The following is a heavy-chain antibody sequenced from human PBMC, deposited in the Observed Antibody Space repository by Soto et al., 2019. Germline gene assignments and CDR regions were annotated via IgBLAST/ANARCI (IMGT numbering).Heavy chain of an antibody. Sequence: PGGSLRLSCAASGFIFSNYAMHWVRQAPGRGLEYVSAISSSGQTTYYVDSVKGRFATSRDNSKNTLYLQMGSLRAEDTALYFCARTKSDFWNSYPQGYFDHWGQGALVTVSS. J-gene: IGHJ4*02. CDR3: ARTKSDFWNSYPQGYFDH. V-gene: IGHV3-64*02. CDR2: ISSSGQTT. CDR1: GFIFSNYA. D-gene: IGHD3-3*01.